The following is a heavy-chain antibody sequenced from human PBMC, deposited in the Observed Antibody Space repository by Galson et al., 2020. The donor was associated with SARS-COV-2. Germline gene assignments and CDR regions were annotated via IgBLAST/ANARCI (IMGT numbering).Heavy chain of an antibody. CDR2: IYYSGST. Sequence: SQTLSLTCTVSGGSISSYYWSWIRQPPGKGLEWIGYIYYSGSTNYNPSLKSRVTISIDTSKNQFSLRLSSVTAADTAVYYCASFRFNFRHYYGLDVWGQGTTVTVSS. CDR3: ASFRFNFRHYYGLDV. D-gene: IGHD1-1*01. CDR1: GGSISSYY. J-gene: IGHJ6*02. V-gene: IGHV4-59*01.